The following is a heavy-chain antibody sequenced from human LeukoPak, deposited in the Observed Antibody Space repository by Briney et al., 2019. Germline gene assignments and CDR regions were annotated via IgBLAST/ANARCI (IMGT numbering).Heavy chain of an antibody. J-gene: IGHJ4*02. CDR3: ARDRCSGISCYFDY. D-gene: IGHD2-2*01. CDR2: ISSSGKTA. V-gene: IGHV3-48*03. Sequence: GGSLRLSCAASGFTFSSYEMNWVRQAPGKGLEWLSYISSSGKTAYYADSVKGRFTISRDNAKNSLYLEMNSLRAEDTAVYYCARDRCSGISCYFDYWGQGTLVTVSS. CDR1: GFTFSSYE.